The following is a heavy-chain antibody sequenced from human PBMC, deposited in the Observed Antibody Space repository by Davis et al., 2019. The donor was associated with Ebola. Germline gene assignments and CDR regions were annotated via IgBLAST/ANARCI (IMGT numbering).Heavy chain of an antibody. CDR1: GFTFSSYS. J-gene: IGHJ4*02. CDR3: AKDRGAYYYDSSGYYFDY. V-gene: IGHV3-48*01. Sequence: PGGSLRLSCAASGFTFSSYSMNWVRQAPGKGLEWVSYISSSSSTIYYADSVKGRFTISRDNAKNSLYLQMNSLRAEDTALYYCAKDRGAYYYDSSGYYFDYWGQGTLVTVSS. D-gene: IGHD3-22*01. CDR2: ISSSSSTI.